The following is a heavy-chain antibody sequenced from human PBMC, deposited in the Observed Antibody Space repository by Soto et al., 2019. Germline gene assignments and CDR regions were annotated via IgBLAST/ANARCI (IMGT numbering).Heavy chain of an antibody. CDR3: ASGGPEGI. CDR1: GYTLSGDG. Sequence: ASVKGACKGSGYTLSGDGGSWVQQAPGQGLEWMGWISAYNGNTNYAQKLQGRVTMTTDTSTSTAYMELRSLRSDDTAVYYCASGGPEGIWGQGTMVTVSS. CDR2: ISAYNGNT. D-gene: IGHD1-26*01. V-gene: IGHV1-18*01. J-gene: IGHJ3*02.